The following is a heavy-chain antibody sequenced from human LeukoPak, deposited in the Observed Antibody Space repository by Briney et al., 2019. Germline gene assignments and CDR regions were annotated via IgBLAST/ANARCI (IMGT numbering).Heavy chain of an antibody. CDR1: GGTFSSYA. CDR2: IIPIFGTA. Sequence: ASVKVSCKASGGTFSSYAISWVRQAPGQGLEWMGGIIPIFGTANYAQKFQGRVTITADESTSTAYMELSSLRSEDTAVYYCARAGGMVAKHYYYYYGMDVWGQGTTVTVSS. D-gene: IGHD5-12*01. V-gene: IGHV1-69*13. CDR3: ARAGGMVAKHYYYYYGMDV. J-gene: IGHJ6*02.